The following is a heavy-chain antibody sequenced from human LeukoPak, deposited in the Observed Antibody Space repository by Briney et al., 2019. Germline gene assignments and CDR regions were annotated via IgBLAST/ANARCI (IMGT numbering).Heavy chain of an antibody. Sequence: PGGSLRLSCTASGFTFSDYYMSWIRQAPGKGLEWISYISGSRTYTNYADSVKGRFTISRDNDKNSLYLQMNSLRDEDTAVYYCARERHSTMVPYYYGMDVWGQGTTVTVSS. CDR1: GFTFSDYY. D-gene: IGHD3-10*01. CDR3: ARERHSTMVPYYYGMDV. J-gene: IGHJ6*02. V-gene: IGHV3-11*06. CDR2: ISGSRTYT.